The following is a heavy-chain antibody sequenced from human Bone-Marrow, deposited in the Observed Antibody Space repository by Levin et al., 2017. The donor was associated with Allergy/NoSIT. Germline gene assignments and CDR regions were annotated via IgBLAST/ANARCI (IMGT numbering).Heavy chain of an antibody. Sequence: PGGSLRLSCAASGFSFSDYYMSWIRQAPGKGLEWVSYMSSSGKTIFYADSLKGRFTISRDNAKNSLYLQMNSLRAEDTAVYYCASLNSGNYYYFDYWGQGTRVTVSS. CDR2: MSSSGKTI. CDR3: ASLNSGNYYYFDY. J-gene: IGHJ4*02. CDR1: GFSFSDYY. V-gene: IGHV3-11*01. D-gene: IGHD1-26*01.